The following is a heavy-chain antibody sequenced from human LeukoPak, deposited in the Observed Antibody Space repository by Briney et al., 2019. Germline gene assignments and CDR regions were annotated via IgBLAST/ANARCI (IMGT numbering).Heavy chain of an antibody. CDR2: IYSGGGT. Sequence: GGSLRLSCAASGFTVSSNYMSWVRQASGKGLEWVSLIYSGGGTYYADSVKGRFTISRDNSKNTLYLQMNSLRAEDTAVYYRAREGGGTYCGEFDYWGQGTLVTVSS. D-gene: IGHD2-21*01. J-gene: IGHJ4*02. CDR1: GFTVSSNY. CDR3: AREGGGTYCGEFDY. V-gene: IGHV3-66*02.